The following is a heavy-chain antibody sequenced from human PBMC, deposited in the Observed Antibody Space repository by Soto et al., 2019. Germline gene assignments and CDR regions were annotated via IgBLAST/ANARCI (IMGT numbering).Heavy chain of an antibody. CDR2: INHSGST. CDR1: GGSFSGYY. Sequence: PSETLSLTCAVYGGSFSGYYWSWIRQPPGKGLEWIGEINHSGSTNYNPSLKSRVTIPVDTSKNQFSLKLSSVTAADTAVYYCARGRITMVRGVIISPWPYYFDYWGQGTLVTVSS. J-gene: IGHJ4*02. CDR3: ARGRITMVRGVIISPWPYYFDY. V-gene: IGHV4-34*01. D-gene: IGHD3-10*01.